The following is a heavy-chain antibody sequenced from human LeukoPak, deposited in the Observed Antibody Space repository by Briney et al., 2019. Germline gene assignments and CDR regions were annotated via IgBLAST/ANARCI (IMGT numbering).Heavy chain of an antibody. CDR3: AKGGSSSWYSADAFDT. CDR1: GFTFSSYG. J-gene: IGHJ3*02. D-gene: IGHD6-13*01. CDR2: ISYDGSNK. Sequence: GGSLRLSCAASGFTFSSYGMHWVRQAPGKGLEWVAVISYDGSNKYYADSVKGRFTISRDNSKNTLYLQMNSLRAEDTAVYYCAKGGSSSWYSADAFDTWGQGTMVTVSS. V-gene: IGHV3-30*18.